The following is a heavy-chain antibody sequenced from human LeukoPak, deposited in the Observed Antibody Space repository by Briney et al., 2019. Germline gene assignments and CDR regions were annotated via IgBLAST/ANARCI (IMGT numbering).Heavy chain of an antibody. D-gene: IGHD1-26*01. CDR3: AKEPVGVQDY. V-gene: IGHV3-23*01. Sequence: AGGSLRLSCAAAGFTCSSYAMSWVRQAPGKGLEWVSAISGSGGSTYYADSVQGRFTIYSENSQNTLYMQMNSLSAAEKAVYYCAKEPVGVQDYWGQGTLVTVSS. CDR1: GFTCSSYA. J-gene: IGHJ4*02. CDR2: ISGSGGST.